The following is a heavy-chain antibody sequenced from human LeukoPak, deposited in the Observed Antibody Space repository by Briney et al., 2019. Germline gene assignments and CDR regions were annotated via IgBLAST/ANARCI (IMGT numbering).Heavy chain of an antibody. J-gene: IGHJ5*02. D-gene: IGHD3-16*01. CDR3: ARGAAMTTFGWFDP. CDR1: GYTFTGYY. V-gene: IGHV1-2*02. Sequence: GASVKVSCKASGYTFTGYYMHWVRQAPGQGLEWMGWINPNSGGTNYAQKFQGRVTMTRDTSISTAYMELSRLRSDDTAVYYCARGAAMTTFGWFDPWGQGTLVTVSS. CDR2: INPNSGGT.